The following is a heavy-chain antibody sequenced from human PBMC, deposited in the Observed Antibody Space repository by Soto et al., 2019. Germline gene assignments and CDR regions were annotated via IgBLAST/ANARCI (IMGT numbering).Heavy chain of an antibody. Sequence: SETLSLTCAVSGGSISSGGYSWSWIRQPPGKGLEWIGYIYHSGSTYYNPSLKSRVTISVDRSKNQFYLKLSSVTAADTAVYYCARGGDWPAYYFDCWGQGTLVTVSS. CDR1: GGSISSGGYS. J-gene: IGHJ4*02. D-gene: IGHD2-21*02. V-gene: IGHV4-30-2*01. CDR3: ARGGDWPAYYFDC. CDR2: IYHSGST.